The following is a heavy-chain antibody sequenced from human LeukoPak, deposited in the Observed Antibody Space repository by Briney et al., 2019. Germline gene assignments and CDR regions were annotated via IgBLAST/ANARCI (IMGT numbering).Heavy chain of an antibody. CDR3: ARDDNYDFWSGYGYLDY. Sequence: ASVKVSCKASGYTFTGYYMHWVRQAPGQGLEWMGRINPNSGGTNYAQKFQGRVTMTRDTSISTAYMEPSRLRSDDTAVYYCARDDNYDFWSGYGYLDYWGQGTLVTVSS. CDR2: INPNSGGT. CDR1: GYTFTGYY. D-gene: IGHD3-3*01. J-gene: IGHJ4*02. V-gene: IGHV1-2*06.